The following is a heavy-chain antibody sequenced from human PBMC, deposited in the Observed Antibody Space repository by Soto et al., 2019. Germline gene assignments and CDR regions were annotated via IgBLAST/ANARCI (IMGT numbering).Heavy chain of an antibody. V-gene: IGHV3-53*01. Sequence: GGSLRLSCAASGFTVSSNYMSWVRQAPGKGLEWVSVIYSGGSTYYEDSVKGRFTISRDNSKNTLYLQMNSLRAEDTALYYCARGYSSSWFHLSYYYYGMDVWGQGTTVTVSS. CDR3: ARGYSSSWFHLSYYYYGMDV. D-gene: IGHD6-13*01. J-gene: IGHJ6*02. CDR2: IYSGGST. CDR1: GFTVSSNY.